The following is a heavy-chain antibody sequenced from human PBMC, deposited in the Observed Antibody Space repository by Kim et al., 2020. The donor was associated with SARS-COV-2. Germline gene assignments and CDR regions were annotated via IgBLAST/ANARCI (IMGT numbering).Heavy chain of an antibody. CDR3: ARHTKEEQHLVRGFDN. CDR2: MYKSWST. J-gene: IGHJ4*02. Sequence: SETLSLTCTVSGGSVSSGSYYWGWIRQPPGKGLEWIGLMYKSWSTYYNPSLKSRVAISIDTSKNQFSLKLSSVTAADTAVYYCARHTKEEQHLVRGFDNWGQGSLVTVSS. D-gene: IGHD6-13*01. V-gene: IGHV4-39*01. CDR1: GGSVSSGSYY.